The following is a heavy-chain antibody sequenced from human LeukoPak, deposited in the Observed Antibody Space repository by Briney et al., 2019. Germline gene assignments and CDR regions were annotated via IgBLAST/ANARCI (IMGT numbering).Heavy chain of an antibody. CDR1: GGPFSGYY. CDR2: INHSGST. V-gene: IGHV4-34*01. D-gene: IGHD5-18*01. CDR3: ARKRGYSYGPLDY. Sequence: SETLSLTCAVYGGPFSGYYWSWIRQPPGKGLEWIGEINHSGSTNHNPSLKSRVTISVDTSKNQSSLKLSSVTAADTAVYYCARKRGYSYGPLDYWGQGTLVTVSS. J-gene: IGHJ4*02.